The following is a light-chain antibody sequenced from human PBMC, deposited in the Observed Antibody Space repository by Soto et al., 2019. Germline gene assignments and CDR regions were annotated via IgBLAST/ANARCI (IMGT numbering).Light chain of an antibody. CDR2: KVS. V-gene: IGKV2-30*01. Sequence: DVVMTQSPLSLPVTLGQPASISCTSSQSLVSSDGNTYLSWFQQRPGQSPRRLIYKVSNRDSGVPDRFSGSGSGTDFTLKISRVEAEDVGVYYCMHGTHWLYTFGQGTKLEIK. J-gene: IGKJ2*01. CDR3: MHGTHWLYT. CDR1: QSLVSSDGNTY.